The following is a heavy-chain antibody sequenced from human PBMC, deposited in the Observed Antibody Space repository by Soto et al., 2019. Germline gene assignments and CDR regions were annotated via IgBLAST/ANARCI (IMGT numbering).Heavy chain of an antibody. CDR3: ARDIDG. CDR1: GFTFSSYS. D-gene: IGHD2-15*01. J-gene: IGHJ4*02. Sequence: EVQVVESGGGLVQPGGSLRLSCAASGFTFSSYSMNWVRQAPGKGLEWVSYISSSSSTIFYADSVKGRFTISRDNAKISLYLRMNSLRGEDTAVYYCARDIDGGGQGTLVTVSS. V-gene: IGHV3-48*01. CDR2: ISSSSSTI.